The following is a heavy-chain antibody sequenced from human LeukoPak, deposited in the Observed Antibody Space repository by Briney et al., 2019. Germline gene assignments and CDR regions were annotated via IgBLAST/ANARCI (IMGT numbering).Heavy chain of an antibody. V-gene: IGHV1-2*02. D-gene: IGHD6-6*01. Sequence: ASVKVSRKASGYTFTGYYMHWVRQAPGQGREWMGWINPNSGGTNYAQKFQGRVTMTGDTSISTAYMELSRLRSDDTAVYYCAREYSSYSAHAFDIWGQGTMVTVSS. CDR1: GYTFTGYY. CDR3: AREYSSYSAHAFDI. CDR2: INPNSGGT. J-gene: IGHJ3*02.